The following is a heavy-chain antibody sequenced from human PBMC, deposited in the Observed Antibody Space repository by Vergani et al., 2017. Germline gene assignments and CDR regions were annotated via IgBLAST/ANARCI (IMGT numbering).Heavy chain of an antibody. CDR1: GCSISSGSYY. CDR3: ARDPRVVPASREDAFDI. CDR2: IYTSGNT. V-gene: IGHV4-61*02. D-gene: IGHD2-2*01. Sequence: QVQLQESGPGLVKPSQTLSLTCTVSGCSISSGSYYWSWLRQPAGKGLEWIGRIYTSGNTNYNPSLKSRVTMSVDTSKNQFSLKLSSVTAADTAVYYCARDPRVVPASREDAFDIWGQGTMVTVSS. J-gene: IGHJ3*02.